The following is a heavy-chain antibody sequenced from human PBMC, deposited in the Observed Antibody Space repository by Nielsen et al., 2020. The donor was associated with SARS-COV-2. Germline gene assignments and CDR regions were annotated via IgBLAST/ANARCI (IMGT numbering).Heavy chain of an antibody. J-gene: IGHJ5*02. Sequence: GESLKISRKGSGYSFTSYWISWVRQMPGKGLEWMGRIDPSDSYTNYSPSFQGHVTISADKSISTAYLQWSSLKASDTAMYYCARPGSGGHYWFDPWGQGTLVTVSS. CDR1: GYSFTSYW. CDR2: IDPSDSYT. CDR3: ARPGSGGHYWFDP. V-gene: IGHV5-10-1*01. D-gene: IGHD2-15*01.